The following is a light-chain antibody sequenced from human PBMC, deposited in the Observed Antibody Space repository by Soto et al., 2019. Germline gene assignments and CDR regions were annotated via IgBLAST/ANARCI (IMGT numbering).Light chain of an antibody. CDR2: DVN. CDR1: RSDIGAYNF. CDR3: TSWTTSTTMI. V-gene: IGLV2-14*03. Sequence: QTVVTQPASVSGSPGQSITISCTGTRSDIGAYNFVSWYQQHPGEVPKLILYDVNVRPSGVSNRFSGSKSGNTASLTISGLQAEDEADYYCTSWTTSTTMIFGGGTKLTVL. J-gene: IGLJ2*01.